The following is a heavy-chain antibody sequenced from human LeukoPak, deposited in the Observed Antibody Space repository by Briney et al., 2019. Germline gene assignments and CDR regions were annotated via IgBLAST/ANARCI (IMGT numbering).Heavy chain of an antibody. CDR1: GFTFSSYA. D-gene: IGHD5-12*01. CDR2: ISGSGGST. CDR3: AKDLYGYVSNWFDP. V-gene: IGHV3-23*01. J-gene: IGHJ5*02. Sequence: GGSLRLSCAASGFTFSSYAMSWVRQAPGKGVEWGSAISGSGGSTYYADSVKGRFTISRDNSKNTLYLQMNSLRAEDTAVYYCAKDLYGYVSNWFDPWGQGTLVTVSS.